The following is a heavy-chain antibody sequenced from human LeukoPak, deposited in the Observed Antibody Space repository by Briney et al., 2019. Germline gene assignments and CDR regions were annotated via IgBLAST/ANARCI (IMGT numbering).Heavy chain of an antibody. CDR1: GFTFSSYA. CDR3: ARDCHKMVMCY. Sequence: PGRSLRLSCAASGFTFSSYAMHWVRQAPGKGLEWVAVISYDGSNKYYADSVKGRFTISRDNSKNTLYLQMNSLRAEDTAVYYCARDCHKMVMCYWGQGTLVTVSS. D-gene: IGHD3-22*01. CDR2: ISYDGSNK. J-gene: IGHJ4*02. V-gene: IGHV3-30*04.